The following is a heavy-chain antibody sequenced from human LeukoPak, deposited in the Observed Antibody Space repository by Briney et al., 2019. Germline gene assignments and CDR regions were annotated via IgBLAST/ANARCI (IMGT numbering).Heavy chain of an antibody. CDR1: GYTFTSYD. D-gene: IGHD3-10*01. CDR2: MNPNSGNT. Sequence: ASVKVSCKASGYTFTSYDINWVRQATGQGLEWMGWMNPNSGNTGYAQKFQGRVTMTRNTSISTAYMELSILRSEDAALYYATRGFWGIRGVVDYWGQGTLVIVSA. CDR3: TRGFWGIRGVVDY. V-gene: IGHV1-8*01. J-gene: IGHJ4*02.